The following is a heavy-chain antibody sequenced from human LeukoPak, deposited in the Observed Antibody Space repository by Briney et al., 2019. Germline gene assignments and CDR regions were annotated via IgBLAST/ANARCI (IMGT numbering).Heavy chain of an antibody. V-gene: IGHV3-7*05. CDR3: ARGFNWNYGRFDF. CDR1: GFRFSNYW. Sequence: GGSLRLSCAASGFRFSNYWMSWVRQAPGKGLEWVANIKEDGGEKYYVGSVKGRFTISRDNAKNSLYLQMNSLRAEDTAVYYCARGFNWNYGRFDFWGQGTLVTVSS. CDR2: IKEDGGEK. D-gene: IGHD1-7*01. J-gene: IGHJ4*02.